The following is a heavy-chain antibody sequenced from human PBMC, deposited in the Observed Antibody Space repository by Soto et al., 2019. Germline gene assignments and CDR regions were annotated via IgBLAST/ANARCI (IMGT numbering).Heavy chain of an antibody. CDR2: IYSGGST. CDR3: ASPQGDGGYSYGPDAFDI. J-gene: IGHJ3*02. Sequence: EVQLVESGGGLIQPGGSLRLSCAASGFTVSSHYMSWVRQAPGKGLEWVSVIYSGGSTYYADSVKGRFTISRDNSKNTLYLQMNSLRAEDTAVYYCASPQGDGGYSYGPDAFDIWGQGTMVTVSS. D-gene: IGHD5-18*01. V-gene: IGHV3-53*01. CDR1: GFTVSSHY.